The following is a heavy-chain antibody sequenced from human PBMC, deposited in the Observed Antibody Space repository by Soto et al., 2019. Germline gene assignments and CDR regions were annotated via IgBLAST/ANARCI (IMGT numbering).Heavy chain of an antibody. CDR2: IYHGGST. CDR3: ARGDSSRWTLWFDP. J-gene: IGHJ5*02. CDR1: GYSISSGYY. D-gene: IGHD6-13*01. V-gene: IGHV4-38-2*01. Sequence: SETLSLTCAVSGYSISSGYYWGWLRQPPGKGLEWIGSIYHGGSTYYNPSLKSRVTISVDTSKNQFSLKLSSVTAADTAVYYCARGDSSRWTLWFDPWGQGTLVTVSS.